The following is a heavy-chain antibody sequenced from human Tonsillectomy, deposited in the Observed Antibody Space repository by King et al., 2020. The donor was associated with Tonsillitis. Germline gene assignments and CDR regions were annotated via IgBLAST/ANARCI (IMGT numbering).Heavy chain of an antibody. Sequence: QLQESGPGLVKPSGTLSLTCAVSGGSISSSNWWSWVRQPPGKGLEGIGEIYHSGSTNYNPSLKSRVTISVDKSKNQFSLKLSSVSAADTAVYYCARVGCSGSQPHDDAFDIWGQGTMVTVSS. J-gene: IGHJ3*02. CDR3: ARVGCSGSQPHDDAFDI. CDR2: IYHSGST. CDR1: GGSISSSNW. D-gene: IGHD3-10*02. V-gene: IGHV4-4*02.